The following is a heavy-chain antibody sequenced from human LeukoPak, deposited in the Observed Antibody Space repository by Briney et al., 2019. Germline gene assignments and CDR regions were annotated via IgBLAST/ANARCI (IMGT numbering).Heavy chain of an antibody. Sequence: PGRSLRLSCAASGFTFSSYGMHWVRQAPGKGLEWVAVISYDGSNKYYADSVKGRFTISRDNSKNTLYLQMNSLRAEDTAVYYCAKTLSTYSDYYYYYGMDVWGQGTTVTVSS. D-gene: IGHD4-11*01. J-gene: IGHJ6*02. CDR2: ISYDGSNK. CDR1: GFTFSSYG. CDR3: AKTLSTYSDYYYYYGMDV. V-gene: IGHV3-30*18.